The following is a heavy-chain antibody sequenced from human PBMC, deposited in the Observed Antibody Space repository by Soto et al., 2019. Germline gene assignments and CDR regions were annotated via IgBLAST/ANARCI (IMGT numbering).Heavy chain of an antibody. CDR3: ARGAGIEYYDSSGYYFPQGYYYYGMDV. CDR2: ISAYNGNT. V-gene: IGHV1-18*04. J-gene: IGHJ6*02. Sequence: ASVKVSCKASGYTFTSYGISWVRQAPGQGLEWMGWISAYNGNTNYAQKLQGRVTMTTDTSTSTAYMELRSLRSDDTAVYYCARGAGIEYYDSSGYYFPQGYYYYGMDVWGQGTTVTVSS. CDR1: GYTFTSYG. D-gene: IGHD3-22*01.